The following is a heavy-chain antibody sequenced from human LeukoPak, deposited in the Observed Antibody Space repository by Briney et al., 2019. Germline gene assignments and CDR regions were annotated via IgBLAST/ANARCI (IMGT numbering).Heavy chain of an antibody. V-gene: IGHV1-2*02. CDR3: ARAAGSMVRGIKNLYYYYYMDV. J-gene: IGHJ6*03. D-gene: IGHD3-10*01. CDR2: INPNSGGT. CDR1: GYTFTGYY. Sequence: GASVKVSCKASGYTFTGYYMHWVRQAPGQGLEWMGWINPNSGGTNYAQKFQGRVTMTRDTSISTAYMELRSLRSDDTAVYYCARAAGSMVRGIKNLYYYYYMDVWGKGTTVTVSS.